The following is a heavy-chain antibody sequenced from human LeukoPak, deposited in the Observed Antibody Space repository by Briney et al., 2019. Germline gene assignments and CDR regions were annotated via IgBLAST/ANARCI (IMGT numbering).Heavy chain of an antibody. Sequence: ASVKVSCKASGDTFTSYYMQWVRQAPGQGLEWMGIINPSGGSTSYAQKFQGRVTMTRDMSTSTVYMELSSLRSEDTAVYYCASIYGDRINWFDPWGQGTLVTVSS. CDR2: INPSGGST. D-gene: IGHD4-17*01. CDR3: ASIYGDRINWFDP. V-gene: IGHV1-46*01. J-gene: IGHJ5*02. CDR1: GDTFTSYY.